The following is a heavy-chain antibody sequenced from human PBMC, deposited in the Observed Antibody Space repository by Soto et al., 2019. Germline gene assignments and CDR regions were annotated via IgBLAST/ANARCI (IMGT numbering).Heavy chain of an antibody. CDR1: GFPFSSYG. J-gene: IGHJ4*02. Sequence: QVQLVESGGGVVQPGRSLRLSCAASGFPFSSYGMHWVRQAPGKGLDWVAIISYDGSNKYYADSVKGRFTISRDNSKHTLYLQMSSLSVEDTAVYYCAGGQYYFDYCGQGTLVSVSS. CDR2: ISYDGSNK. V-gene: IGHV3-30*03. D-gene: IGHD2-15*01. CDR3: AGGQYYFDY.